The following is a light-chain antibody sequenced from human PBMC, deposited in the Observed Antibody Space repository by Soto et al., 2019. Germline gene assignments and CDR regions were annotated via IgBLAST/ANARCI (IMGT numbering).Light chain of an antibody. Sequence: DIVMTQSPAILSVSPGERATLSCRANQSISSNLAWYQQKPGQAPRLLIYGAATRATGIPARFSGSGSGTDFTLTINSLQSEDFAVYYCQMYNNWVGTFGGGTKVEIK. V-gene: IGKV3-15*01. CDR2: GAA. CDR1: QSISSN. J-gene: IGKJ4*01. CDR3: QMYNNWVGT.